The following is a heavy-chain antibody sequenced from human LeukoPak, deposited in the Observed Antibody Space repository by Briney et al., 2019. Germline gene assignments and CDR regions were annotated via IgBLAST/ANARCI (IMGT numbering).Heavy chain of an antibody. CDR3: ATDHGQQLVQSGAFDI. V-gene: IGHV1-24*01. CDR1: GYTLTELS. CDR2: FDPEDGET. Sequence: ASVKVSCTVSGYTLTELSMHWVRQAPGKGLEWMGGFDPEDGETIYAQKFQGRVTMTEDTSTDTAYMELSSLRSEDTAVYYCATDHGQQLVQSGAFDIWGQGSMVTVSS. D-gene: IGHD6-13*01. J-gene: IGHJ3*02.